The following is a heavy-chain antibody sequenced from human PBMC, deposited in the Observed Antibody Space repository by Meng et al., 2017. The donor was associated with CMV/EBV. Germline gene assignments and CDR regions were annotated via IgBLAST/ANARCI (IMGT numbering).Heavy chain of an antibody. CDR2: IWYDGSNK. Sequence: LSLTCTVSGGSVSSGSYYWSWIRQPPGKGLEWVAVIWYDGSNKYYADSVKGRFTISRDNSKNTLYLQMNSLRAEDTAVYYCAKDIGYSSSSVWYYYGMDVWGQGTTVTVSS. D-gene: IGHD6-6*01. CDR1: GGSVSSGSYY. V-gene: IGHV3-33*06. J-gene: IGHJ6*02. CDR3: AKDIGYSSSSVWYYYGMDV.